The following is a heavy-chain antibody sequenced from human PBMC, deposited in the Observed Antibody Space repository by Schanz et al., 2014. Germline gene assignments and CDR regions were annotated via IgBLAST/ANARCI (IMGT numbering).Heavy chain of an antibody. CDR3: ARENVGRGFDY. V-gene: IGHV4-39*02. CDR1: GGSISSSSYY. CDR2: IFYSGST. J-gene: IGHJ4*02. D-gene: IGHD3-10*02. Sequence: QLQLQESGPGLVKPSETLSLTCTVSGGSISSSSYYWGWIRQPPGKGLEWIGSIFYSGSTYYNLSPESRVSISVDSSKHPFPLKVNSVTAAETAVYYCARENVGRGFDYWGRGALVTVSS.